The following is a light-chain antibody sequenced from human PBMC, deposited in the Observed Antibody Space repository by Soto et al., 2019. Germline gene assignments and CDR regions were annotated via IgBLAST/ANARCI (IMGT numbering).Light chain of an antibody. CDR3: QQFKSYPLT. CDR2: AAS. V-gene: IGKV1-9*01. CDR1: QGISSY. Sequence: DIQLTQSPSFLSASVGDRVTITCRASQGISSYLAWYQQKPGKAPKLLIYAASTLQSGVPSRFSGSGSGTESTLTISSLQPEDFATYYCQQFKSYPLTFGGGTKVEIK. J-gene: IGKJ4*01.